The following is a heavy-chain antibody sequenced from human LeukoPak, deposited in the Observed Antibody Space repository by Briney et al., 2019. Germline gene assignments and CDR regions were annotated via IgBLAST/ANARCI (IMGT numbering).Heavy chain of an antibody. V-gene: IGHV3-7*01. D-gene: IGHD3-22*01. CDR3: ATGGSTYYYDSSGVY. CDR1: GFTFSSYW. J-gene: IGHJ4*02. CDR2: IKQDGSEK. Sequence: GGSLRLSCAASGFTFSSYWMSWVRQPPGKGLEWVANIKQDGSEKYYVDSLKGRFTISRDNAKNSLYLQMNSLRAEDTAVYYCATGGSTYYYDSSGVYWGQGTLVTVSS.